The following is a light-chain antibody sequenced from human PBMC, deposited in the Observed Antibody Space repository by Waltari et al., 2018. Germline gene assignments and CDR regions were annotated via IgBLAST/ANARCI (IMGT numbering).Light chain of an antibody. CDR3: QQYYSTPRT. J-gene: IGKJ1*01. V-gene: IGKV4-1*01. CDR2: WAS. CDR1: QSVLYSSNKKNF. Sequence: DIEMTQSPDYQAVYLGERDTINSKSSQSVLYSSNKKNFLSWYQQKPGQTPKLLIYWASTRESGVPDRFSGSGSGTDFTLTISSLQADDVAVYYCQQYYSTPRTFGQGTKVEIK.